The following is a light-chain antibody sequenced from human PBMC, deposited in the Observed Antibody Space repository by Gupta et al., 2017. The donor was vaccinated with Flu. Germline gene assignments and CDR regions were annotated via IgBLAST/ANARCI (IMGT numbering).Light chain of an antibody. J-gene: IGLJ1*01. V-gene: IGLV2-14*01. CDR1: SSDVGGYNF. CDR2: DVT. Sequence: QSALTQPASVSGSPGQSITISCTGTSSDVGGYNFVSWYQQPPGKAPKLIIYDVTNRPSGISNRFSGSKSGNTASLTISGLLAEDEADYFCSSYASGSTPCVFGTGTRVTVL. CDR3: SSYASGSTPCV.